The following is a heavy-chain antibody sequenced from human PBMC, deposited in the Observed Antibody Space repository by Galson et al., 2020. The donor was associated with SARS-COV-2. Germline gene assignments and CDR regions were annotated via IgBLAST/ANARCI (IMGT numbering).Heavy chain of an antibody. CDR2: IYPGDSDT. V-gene: IGHV5-51*01. Sequence: HGESLKISCKGSGYSFTSYWIGWVRQMPGKGLEWMGIIYPGDSDTRYSPSFQGQVTISADKSISTAYLQWSSLKASDTAMYYCARLSVRITIFGVVIFNSEFDYWGQGTLVTVSS. CDR3: ARLSVRITIFGVVIFNSEFDY. D-gene: IGHD3-3*01. J-gene: IGHJ4*02. CDR1: GYSFTSYW.